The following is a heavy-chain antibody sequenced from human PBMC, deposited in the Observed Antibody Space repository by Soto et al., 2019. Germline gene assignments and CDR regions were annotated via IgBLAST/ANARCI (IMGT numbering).Heavy chain of an antibody. Sequence: QLQLQESGSGLVKPSQTLVLTCTVSGDSISRDGYSWSGIRQPPGKGLEWIGFIYHSGATDYNPSLKSRVTTSVDKSKNQFSLRLASVTAADTAVDYCAREMSYYFDSGGQGTLFTVSS. V-gene: IGHV4-30-2*01. CDR3: AREMSYYFDS. J-gene: IGHJ4*02. CDR2: IYHSGAT. CDR1: GDSISRDGYS.